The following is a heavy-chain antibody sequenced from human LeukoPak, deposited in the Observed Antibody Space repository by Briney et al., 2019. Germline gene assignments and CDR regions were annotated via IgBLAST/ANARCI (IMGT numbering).Heavy chain of an antibody. J-gene: IGHJ6*02. Sequence: PGGSLRLSCAASGFTFSSFAMHWVRQAPGKGLEYVSGISTNGGITYHANSVKGRFTISRDNSKNTLYLQMGSLRAEDMAVYYCAKGVLGYCSGASCYPLDVWGQGTTVTVSS. CDR1: GFTFSSFA. D-gene: IGHD2-15*01. CDR3: AKGVLGYCSGASCYPLDV. V-gene: IGHV3-64*01. CDR2: ISTNGGIT.